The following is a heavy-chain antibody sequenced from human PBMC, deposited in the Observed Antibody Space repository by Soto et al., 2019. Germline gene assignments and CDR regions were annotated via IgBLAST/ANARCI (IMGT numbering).Heavy chain of an antibody. CDR3: ARKSTPEKTIDYYGMDV. Sequence: GESLKISCKGSEYSFANYWIGWVRQTPGKGLEWMGSIYPTDSDSKYSPSFQGQVTISADKSISTAYLQWSSLKASDTAVYYCARKSTPEKTIDYYGMDVWGQGTTVTVSS. CDR2: IYPTDSDS. J-gene: IGHJ6*02. V-gene: IGHV5-51*01. D-gene: IGHD2-15*01. CDR1: EYSFANYW.